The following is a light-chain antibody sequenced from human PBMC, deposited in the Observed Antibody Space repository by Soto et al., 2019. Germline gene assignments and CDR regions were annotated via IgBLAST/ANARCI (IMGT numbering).Light chain of an antibody. V-gene: IGKV3D-15*01. Sequence: EIVMTQSPATLSVSPGERATLSCRASPSVSGNLAWYQQKPGQAPRLLIYGASTRATGIPARFSGSGSGTEFTLNISSLQSEDFAVYYCQQYNNWPPGFGPGTKVDIK. CDR1: PSVSGN. CDR3: QQYNNWPPG. J-gene: IGKJ3*01. CDR2: GAS.